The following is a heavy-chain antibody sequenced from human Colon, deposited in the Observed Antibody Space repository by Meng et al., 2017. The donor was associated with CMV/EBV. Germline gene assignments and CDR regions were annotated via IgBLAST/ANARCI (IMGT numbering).Heavy chain of an antibody. Sequence: SVKDSCKPSGGSFSSYAISWMRQVPGQGLEWVGGIIPILNIPSYAQRLQGRITLSADPSTTTAYMELSSLRSEDTAIYYCARGQYYYDANRFVFHYFDYWGQGTLVTVSS. CDR3: ARGQYYYDANRFVFHYFDY. D-gene: IGHD3-22*01. CDR2: IIPILNIP. V-gene: IGHV1-69*10. CDR1: GGSFSSYA. J-gene: IGHJ4*02.